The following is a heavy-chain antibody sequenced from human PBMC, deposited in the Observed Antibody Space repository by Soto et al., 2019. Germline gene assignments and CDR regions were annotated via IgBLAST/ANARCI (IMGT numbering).Heavy chain of an antibody. V-gene: IGHV4-31*03. CDR1: GGSISSGGYY. CDR2: IYYSGST. Sequence: SETLSLTCTVSGGSISSGGYYWSWIRQHPGKGLEWIGYIYYSGSTYYNPSLKSRVTISVDTSKNQFSLKLSSVTAADTAMYYCARNPSIGDYFDYWGQGTLVTVSS. J-gene: IGHJ4*02. CDR3: ARNPSIGDYFDY.